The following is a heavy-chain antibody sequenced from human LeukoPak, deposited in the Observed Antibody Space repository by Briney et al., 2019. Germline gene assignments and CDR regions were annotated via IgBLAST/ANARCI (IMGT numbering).Heavy chain of an antibody. J-gene: IGHJ6*02. CDR1: GGSFSGYY. D-gene: IGHD3-9*01. CDR3: ARVPPYYDILTGYFSSLNYGMDV. CDR2: IYYSGST. Sequence: SETLSLTCAVYGGSFSGYYWSWIRQPPGKGLEWIGYIYYSGSTNYNPSLKSRVTISVDTSKNQFSLKLSSVTAADTAVYYCARVPPYYDILTGYFSSLNYGMDVWGQGTTVTVSS. V-gene: IGHV4-59*01.